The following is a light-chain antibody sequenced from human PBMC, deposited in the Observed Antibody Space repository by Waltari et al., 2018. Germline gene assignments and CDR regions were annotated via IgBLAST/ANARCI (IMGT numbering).Light chain of an antibody. CDR3: MQSLETPRT. CDR1: QSLLYSHGYSY. V-gene: IGKV2-28*01. CDR2: LGS. Sequence: DIVMTQSPLFLSVTPGEPASIPCRSSQSLLYSHGYSYLDWYVQKTGQSPQLLIYLGSNRTSGVPDRFSGSGSGTDFTLKISRVEAEDVGVYYCMQSLETPRTFGQGTKVEIK. J-gene: IGKJ1*01.